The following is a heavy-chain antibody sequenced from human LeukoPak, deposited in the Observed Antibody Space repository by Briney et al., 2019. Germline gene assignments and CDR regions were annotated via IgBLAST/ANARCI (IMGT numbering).Heavy chain of an antibody. CDR3: ASGSYSYYYMDV. J-gene: IGHJ6*03. Sequence: SETLSLTCNVSGGSISTTNYYWGWIRQPPGKGLEWLGYIYYSGSTNYNPSLKSRVTISVDTSKNQFSLKLSSVTAADTAVYYCASGSYSYYYMDVWGKGTTVTVSS. V-gene: IGHV4-61*05. CDR2: IYYSGST. CDR1: GGSISTTNYY.